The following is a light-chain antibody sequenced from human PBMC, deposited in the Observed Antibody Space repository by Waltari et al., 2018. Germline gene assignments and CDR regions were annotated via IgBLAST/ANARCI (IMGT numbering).Light chain of an antibody. CDR3: AAWDDSLNGV. V-gene: IGLV1-44*01. CDR2: RNN. J-gene: IGLJ3*02. CDR1: SSNIGSNT. Sequence: QSVLTQPPSASGTPGQRVTISCSGSSSNIGSNTVNWYQQLPGTAPKLLIYRNNQRPSGVPDRCSGSKSGTSASLAISGLQSEDEADYYCAAWDDSLNGVFGGGTKLTVL.